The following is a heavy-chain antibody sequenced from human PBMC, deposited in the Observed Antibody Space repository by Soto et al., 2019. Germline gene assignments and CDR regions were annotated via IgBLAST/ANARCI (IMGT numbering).Heavy chain of an antibody. Sequence: QVQLVQSGAEVKKPWASVKVSCKASGYTFTDYYIHWVRQAPGQGLEWMGWINPNSGGTNYAQKFQGRVTMTRDTSISTAYMELSRLISDDTAVYYCARGDVRVVASFDPWGQGALVTVSS. D-gene: IGHD2-15*01. CDR2: INPNSGGT. CDR3: ARGDVRVVASFDP. J-gene: IGHJ5*02. V-gene: IGHV1-2*02. CDR1: GYTFTDYY.